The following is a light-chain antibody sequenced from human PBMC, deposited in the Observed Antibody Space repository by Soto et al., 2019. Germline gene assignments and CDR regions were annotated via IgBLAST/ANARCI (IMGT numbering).Light chain of an antibody. CDR3: QQYNDWPRGYT. CDR2: GAS. J-gene: IGKJ2*01. CDR1: QGVSSN. Sequence: EIVMTQSPATLSVSPGERATLSCRASQGVSSNLAWYQQKPGQAPRLLCYGASTRATGIPVRFSASGSGTEFTLTISSLQSEDFAVYYCQQYNDWPRGYTFGQGTKLEIK. V-gene: IGKV3-15*01.